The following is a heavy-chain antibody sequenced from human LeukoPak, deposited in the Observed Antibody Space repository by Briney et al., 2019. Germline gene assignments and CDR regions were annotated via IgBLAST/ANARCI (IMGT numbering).Heavy chain of an antibody. D-gene: IGHD2-2*01. V-gene: IGHV3-9*01. Sequence: VRSLRLSCAASLFTFADYAMHWVRQVPGKGLEWGSRISWNSGVIGYAESVKGRFTISRDNARNSMYLQMNSLRAEDTDLYSCAKDLGHCSSTRCATDYWGQGTLVTVSS. J-gene: IGHJ4*02. CDR3: AKDLGHCSSTRCATDY. CDR2: ISWNSGVI. CDR1: LFTFADYA.